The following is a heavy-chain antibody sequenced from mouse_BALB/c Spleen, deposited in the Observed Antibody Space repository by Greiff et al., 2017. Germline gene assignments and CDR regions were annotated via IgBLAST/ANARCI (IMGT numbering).Heavy chain of an antibody. D-gene: IGHD2-2*01. CDR1: GFNIKDYY. V-gene: IGHV14-4*02. CDR3: NAGGLRGFDY. Sequence: VQLQQSGAELVRSGASVKLSCTASGFNIKDYYMHWVKQRPEQGLEWIGWIDPENGDTEYAPKFQGKATMTADTSSNTAYLQLSSLTSEDTAVYYCNAGGLRGFDYWGQGTTLTVSS. J-gene: IGHJ2*01. CDR2: IDPENGDT.